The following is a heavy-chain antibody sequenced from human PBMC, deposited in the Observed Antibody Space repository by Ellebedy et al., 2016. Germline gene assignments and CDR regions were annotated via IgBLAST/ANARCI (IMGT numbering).Heavy chain of an antibody. CDR2: IYYSGST. CDR3: AREVDAFDI. V-gene: IGHV4-61*08. Sequence: SETLSLXCTVSGGSISSGGYYWSWIRQPPGKGLEWIGYIYYSGSTNYNPSLKSRVTISVDTSKNQFSLKLSSVTAADTAVYYCAREVDAFDIWGQGTMVTVSS. CDR1: GGSISSGGYY. J-gene: IGHJ3*02.